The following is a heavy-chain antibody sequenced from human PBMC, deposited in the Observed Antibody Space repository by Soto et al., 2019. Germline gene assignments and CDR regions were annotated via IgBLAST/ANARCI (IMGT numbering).Heavy chain of an antibody. D-gene: IGHD3-10*01. CDR1: GGSFDDFY. CDR3: ARGQLVWYGDLTPYHRDMDV. J-gene: IGHJ6*02. CDR2: ISHDGGT. Sequence: QVQLQQWGAGLLRPSETLSLTCAFYGGSFDDFYWSLVRQSPGKGLEWVGEISHDGGTNYSPSLASRVSISVDTCKNQCSLHLRSVTAADTGLYYCARGQLVWYGDLTPYHRDMDVWGQGTTVTVSS. V-gene: IGHV4-34*02.